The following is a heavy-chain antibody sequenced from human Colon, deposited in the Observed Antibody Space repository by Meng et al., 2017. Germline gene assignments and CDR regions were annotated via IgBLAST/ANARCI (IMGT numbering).Heavy chain of an antibody. V-gene: IGHV4-61*01. J-gene: IGHJ4*02. Sequence: HVQLQESGPGLVRPSGTLPLTCNVSGGSVSSASYYWSWVRQPPGKGLEWIGLIHYSGSRNYNPSLKSRVTMSVDTSKNQVSLRLTSVTAADTAVYYCARFYGSGTFEVHDYWGQGTLVTVSS. D-gene: IGHD3-10*01. CDR2: IHYSGSR. CDR3: ARFYGSGTFEVHDY. CDR1: GGSVSSASYY.